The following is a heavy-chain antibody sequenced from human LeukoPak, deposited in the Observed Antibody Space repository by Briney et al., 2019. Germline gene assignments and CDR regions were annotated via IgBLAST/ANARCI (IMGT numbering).Heavy chain of an antibody. Sequence: SETLSLTCTVSGGSISSYYWSWIRQPPGKGLEWIGYIYHSGSTYYNPSLKSRVTISVDRSKNQFSLKLSSVTAAVTAVYYCARQATGGDGTYYFDYWGQGTLVTVSS. CDR3: ARQATGGDGTYYFDY. J-gene: IGHJ4*02. CDR1: GGSISSYY. V-gene: IGHV4-59*08. D-gene: IGHD1-1*01. CDR2: IYHSGST.